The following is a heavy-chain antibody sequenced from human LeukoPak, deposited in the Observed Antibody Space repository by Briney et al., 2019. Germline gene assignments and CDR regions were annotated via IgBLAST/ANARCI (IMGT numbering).Heavy chain of an antibody. Sequence: GASVKVSCKASGYTFTGFFIHWVRQAPGQGLEWMGLINPNNGVTNYTQKFQGRVTMTRDTSISTAYMEVSRLRPDDTAVYYCATSISGTTINYWGQGTLVTVSS. D-gene: IGHD1-7*01. CDR3: ATSISGTTINY. V-gene: IGHV1-2*02. CDR1: GYTFTGFF. CDR2: INPNNGVT. J-gene: IGHJ4*02.